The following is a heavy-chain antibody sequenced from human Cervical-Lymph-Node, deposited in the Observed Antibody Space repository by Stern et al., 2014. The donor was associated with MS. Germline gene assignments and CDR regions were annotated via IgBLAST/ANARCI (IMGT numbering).Heavy chain of an antibody. Sequence: QVQLVESGPEVKKPGASVLVSCKPSGYTFTNYYIHWVRQAPGQGLEWMGIINPNGSVTASAQKFQGRLTMTRDTSTTTVYMRLITLTSEDTAMYYCTRAVGGVGSEWGQGTLVVVSS. J-gene: IGHJ4*02. D-gene: IGHD3-16*01. V-gene: IGHV1-46*01. CDR1: GYTFTNYY. CDR3: TRAVGGVGSE. CDR2: INPNGSVT.